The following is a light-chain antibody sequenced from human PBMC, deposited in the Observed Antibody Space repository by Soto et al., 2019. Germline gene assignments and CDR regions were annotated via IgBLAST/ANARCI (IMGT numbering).Light chain of an antibody. CDR1: SSNIGAIYD. J-gene: IGLJ3*02. CDR3: QSYDKSLSAWV. V-gene: IGLV1-40*01. Sequence: QAVVTQPPSVSGALGQRVTISCTGSSSNIGAIYDVHWYQQLPGTAPKLLIYRDTDRPSGVPDRFSGSKSGTSASLAITGLQADDEADYYCQSYDKSLSAWVFGGGTQLTVL. CDR2: RDT.